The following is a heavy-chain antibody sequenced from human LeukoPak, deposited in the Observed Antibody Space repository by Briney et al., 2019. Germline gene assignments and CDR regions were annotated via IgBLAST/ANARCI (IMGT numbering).Heavy chain of an antibody. Sequence: GGSLRLSCAASGFIFSNYAMSWVRQAPGKGVEWVSGISGSGGNTYHADSVKGRFTISRDNSKNTLYVQMNSLRAEDTAVYYCATEKGDSPDYWGQGTLVTVSS. D-gene: IGHD2-21*01. CDR1: GFIFSNYA. J-gene: IGHJ4*02. CDR3: ATEKGDSPDY. CDR2: ISGSGGNT. V-gene: IGHV3-23*01.